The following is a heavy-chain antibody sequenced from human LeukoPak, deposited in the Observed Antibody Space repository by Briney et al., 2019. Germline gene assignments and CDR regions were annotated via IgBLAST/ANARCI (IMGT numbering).Heavy chain of an antibody. CDR2: ISAYNGNT. Sequence: PGASVKVSCKASGYTFTSYGISWVRQAPGQGLEWMGWISAYNGNTNYAQKLQGRVTMTTDTSTSTAYMGLRSLRSDDTAVYYCARDLPALGLRSPFDYWGQGTLVTVSS. V-gene: IGHV1-18*01. J-gene: IGHJ4*02. D-gene: IGHD4-17*01. CDR1: GYTFTSYG. CDR3: ARDLPALGLRSPFDY.